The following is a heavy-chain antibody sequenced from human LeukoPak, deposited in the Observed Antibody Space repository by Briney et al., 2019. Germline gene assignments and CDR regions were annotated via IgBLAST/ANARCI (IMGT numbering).Heavy chain of an antibody. D-gene: IGHD3-22*01. J-gene: IGHJ4*02. V-gene: IGHV3-21*01. CDR1: GFTFSSYS. Sequence: GGSLRLSCAASGFTFSSYSMNWVRQAPGKGLEWVSAISSSSRYRYYADSVKGRFTISRDNAKNSLYLQMPSLRAEDTAVYYCARDLMSYYDSSGNGYWGQGPLVTVSS. CDR3: ARDLMSYYDSSGNGY. CDR2: ISSSSRYR.